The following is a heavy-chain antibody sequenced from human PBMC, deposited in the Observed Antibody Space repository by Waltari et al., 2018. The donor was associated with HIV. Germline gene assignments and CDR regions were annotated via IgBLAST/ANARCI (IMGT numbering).Heavy chain of an antibody. D-gene: IGHD3-22*01. CDR1: GGSISSGSYY. J-gene: IGHJ3*02. CDR3: ARDRNYYYDSSGYFVNAFDI. V-gene: IGHV4-61*02. Sequence: QVQLQESGPGLVKPSQTLSLTCTVSGGSISSGSYYWSWIRQPAGKGLEWIGRNYTSGSNNSNPALKGRCTISVDTSKNQFSLKLSSVTAADTAVYYCARDRNYYYDSSGYFVNAFDIWGQGTMVTVSS. CDR2: NYTSGSN.